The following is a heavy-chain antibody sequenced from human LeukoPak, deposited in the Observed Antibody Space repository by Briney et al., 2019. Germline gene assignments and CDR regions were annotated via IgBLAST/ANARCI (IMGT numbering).Heavy chain of an antibody. V-gene: IGHV1-3*03. Sequence: ASVKVSCKASGYTFTSYAMHWVRQAPGQRLEWMGWINAGNGNTKYSQEFQGRVTITRDTSASTAYMELSSLRSGDTAVYYCARSLSSRLSGPRRPYYFDSRGQGTLVTVSS. J-gene: IGHJ4*02. CDR2: INAGNGNT. CDR3: ARSLSSRLSGPRRPYYFDS. CDR1: GYTFTSYA. D-gene: IGHD3-16*02.